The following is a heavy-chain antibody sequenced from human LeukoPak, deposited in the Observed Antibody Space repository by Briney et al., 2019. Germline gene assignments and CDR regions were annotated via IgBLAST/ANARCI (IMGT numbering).Heavy chain of an antibody. V-gene: IGHV3-23*01. CDR3: AKDWPSEWQQLPDYDAVDV. Sequence: PGGSLRLSCAASGFTFSNYAMTWVRQAPGKGLEWVSTISDSGSTFYADSVKGRFTISRDNSKNTLFLQMNGLRADDTAVYYCAKDWPSEWQQLPDYDAVDVGGQGTMVTVSS. CDR2: ISDSGST. CDR1: GFTFSNYA. D-gene: IGHD6-13*01. J-gene: IGHJ3*01.